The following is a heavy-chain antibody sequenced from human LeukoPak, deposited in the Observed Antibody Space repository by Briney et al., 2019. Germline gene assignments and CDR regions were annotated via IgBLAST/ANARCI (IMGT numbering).Heavy chain of an antibody. CDR2: IYYSGST. V-gene: IGHV4-39*01. D-gene: IGHD5-18*01. J-gene: IGHJ4*02. CDR1: GGSISSSSYY. Sequence: NTSETLSLTCTVSGGSISSSSYYWYWIRQPPGKGLVWIGSIYYSGSTYYNPSLKSRVTISVDTSKNQFSLKLNSVTAADTAVFYCASGEYTYGFPPFDYWGQGTLVTVSS. CDR3: ASGEYTYGFPPFDY.